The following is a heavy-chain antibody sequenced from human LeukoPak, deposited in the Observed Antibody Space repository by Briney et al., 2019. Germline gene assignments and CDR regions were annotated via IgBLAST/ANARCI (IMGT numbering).Heavy chain of an antibody. CDR3: ARDRRDSSGYSNLDY. V-gene: IGHV1-18*01. CDR2: ISAYNGNT. J-gene: IGHJ4*02. CDR1: GYTFTSYG. Sequence: VASVKVSCKASGYTFTSYGISWVRQAPGQGLEWMGWISAYNGNTNYAQKLQGRVTMTTDTSTSTAYMELRSLRSDDTAVYYCARDRRDSSGYSNLDYWGQGTLVTVSS. D-gene: IGHD3-22*01.